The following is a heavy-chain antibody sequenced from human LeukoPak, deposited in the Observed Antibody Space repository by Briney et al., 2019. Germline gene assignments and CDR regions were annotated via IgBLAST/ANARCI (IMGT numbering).Heavy chain of an antibody. J-gene: IGHJ2*01. CDR1: GYPFTKYW. Sequence: GGSLKTSWEGSGYPFTKYWSSWLRQLQGQGLEWMGWVDPRDSNALYSPSSQGHVTMSVDKSSSTAYLQWRSLEASDTAMYYCARLSTVTGRWYFDLWGRGTSVAVSS. CDR3: ARLSTVTGRWYFDL. V-gene: IGHV5-10-1*01. CDR2: VDPRDSNA. D-gene: IGHD4-17*01.